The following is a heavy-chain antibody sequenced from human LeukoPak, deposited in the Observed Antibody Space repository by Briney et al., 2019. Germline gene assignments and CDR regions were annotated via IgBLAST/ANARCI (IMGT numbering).Heavy chain of an antibody. CDR2: ITHGGDSA. Sequence: GGSLRLSCQASGFTFSDYWIHWVRQAPGKGLVWVSRITHGGDSAEYAGAVGGRFTTSRDNAKNTVYLQLSSLRAEDTAVYYCARDSGVSTPLNHWGQGALVTVSS. J-gene: IGHJ4*02. CDR1: GFTFSDYW. V-gene: IGHV3-74*03. CDR3: ARDSGVSTPLNH. D-gene: IGHD2/OR15-2a*01.